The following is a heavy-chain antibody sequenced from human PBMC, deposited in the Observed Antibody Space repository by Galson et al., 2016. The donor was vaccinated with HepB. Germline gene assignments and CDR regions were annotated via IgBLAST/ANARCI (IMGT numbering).Heavy chain of an antibody. D-gene: IGHD3-10*01. CDR3: ARAVMLGRGMDV. Sequence: CAISGDSVSNNAAAWIWIRQSPSRGLEWLGRTYYRSQWDSDYAVSVKSRITICSDTSKNLFSLQLNSVTPEDTAVYYCARAVMLGRGMDVWGQGTTVTVSS. J-gene: IGHJ6*02. CDR2: TYYRSQWDS. CDR1: GDSVSNNAAA. V-gene: IGHV6-1*01.